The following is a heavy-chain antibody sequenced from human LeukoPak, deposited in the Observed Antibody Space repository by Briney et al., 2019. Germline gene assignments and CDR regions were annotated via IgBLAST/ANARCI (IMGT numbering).Heavy chain of an antibody. Sequence: SETLSLTCTVSGGSISSYYWSWIRQPPGKGLERIGYIYYSGSTNYNPSLKSRVTISVDTSKNQFSLKLSSVTAADTAVYYCARGPLGYCSGGSCYSGGYYYYYGMDVWGQGTTVTVSS. V-gene: IGHV4-59*01. J-gene: IGHJ6*02. CDR2: IYYSGST. CDR1: GGSISSYY. D-gene: IGHD2-15*01. CDR3: ARGPLGYCSGGSCYSGGYYYYYGMDV.